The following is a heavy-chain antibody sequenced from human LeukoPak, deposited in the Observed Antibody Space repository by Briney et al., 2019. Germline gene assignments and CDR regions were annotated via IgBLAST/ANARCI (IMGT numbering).Heavy chain of an antibody. D-gene: IGHD4-17*01. V-gene: IGHV1-8*01. Sequence: ASVKVSCKASGYTFTSYDINWVRQATGQGLEWMGWMNPNSGNTGYAQKFQGRVTMTRDTSITTAYMDLSSLGSDDTAIYYCARQYGDDRYNWFDPWGQGTLVTVSS. CDR2: MNPNSGNT. J-gene: IGHJ5*02. CDR1: GYTFTSYD. CDR3: ARQYGDDRYNWFDP.